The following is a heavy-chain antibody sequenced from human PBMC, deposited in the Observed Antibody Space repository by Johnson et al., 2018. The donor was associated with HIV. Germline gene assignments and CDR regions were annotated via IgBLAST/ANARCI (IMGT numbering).Heavy chain of an antibody. V-gene: IGHV3-23*04. D-gene: IGHD1-26*01. J-gene: IGHJ3*02. Sequence: VQLVESGGGLFRPGGSLRLSCAASGFTFSSYAMSWVRQAPGKGLEWVSAISGSGGSTYYADSVKGRFTISRDNSKNTLYLQMNSLRAEDMAVYYCAREASGSLDAFDIWGQGTMVTVSS. CDR3: AREASGSLDAFDI. CDR1: GFTFSSYA. CDR2: ISGSGGST.